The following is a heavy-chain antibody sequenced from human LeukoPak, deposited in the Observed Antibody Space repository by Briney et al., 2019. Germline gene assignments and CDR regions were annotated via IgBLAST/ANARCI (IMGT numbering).Heavy chain of an antibody. V-gene: IGHV4-61*01. J-gene: IGHJ4*02. CDR3: VSPRGFSYGYFDY. CDR1: DDSVSSDRYY. D-gene: IGHD5-18*01. CDR2: NGGT. Sequence: PSETLSLTCSVSDDSVSSDRYYWSWLRQPPGKGLEWIGFNGGTKYNPSLKSRVTILGDTSKRQFSLTLSSVSATDTAVYYCVSPRGFSYGYFDYWGQGTLVTVSS.